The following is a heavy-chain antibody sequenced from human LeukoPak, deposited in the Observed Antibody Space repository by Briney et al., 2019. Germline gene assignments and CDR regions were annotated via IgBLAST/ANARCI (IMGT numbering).Heavy chain of an antibody. J-gene: IGHJ3*02. CDR3: ARGRYCSADICSGGDAFDI. CDR1: GGSINNYY. V-gene: IGHV4-4*07. CDR2: IYTRGST. D-gene: IGHD2-15*01. Sequence: SETLSLTCTVSGGSINNYYWSWIREPAGKGLEWIGRIYTRGSTNYNPSLKSRVTMSVDTSKNQFSLKLSSVTAADTAVYYCARGRYCSADICSGGDAFDIWGQGTMVSVSS.